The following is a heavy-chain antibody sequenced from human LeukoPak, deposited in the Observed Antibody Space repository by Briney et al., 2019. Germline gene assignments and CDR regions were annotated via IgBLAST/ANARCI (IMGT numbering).Heavy chain of an antibody. J-gene: IGHJ4*02. CDR1: GFTFSSYG. D-gene: IGHD6-19*01. CDR2: IWYDGSNK. Sequence: GGSLRLSCAASGFTFSSYGMHWVRQAPGKGLEWVAVIWYDGSNKYYADSVKGRFTISRDNSKNTLYLQMNSLRAEDTAVFYCARIPRGSGWSFLDFWGQGTLVTVTS. V-gene: IGHV3-33*01. CDR3: ARIPRGSGWSFLDF.